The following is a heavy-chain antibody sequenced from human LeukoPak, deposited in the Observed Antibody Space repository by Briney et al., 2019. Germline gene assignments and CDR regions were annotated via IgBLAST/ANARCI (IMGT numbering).Heavy chain of an antibody. V-gene: IGHV4-31*03. D-gene: IGHD3-10*01. CDR1: GGSISSGGYY. CDR3: ARGRYGSGSYGY. Sequence: SGTLSLTCTVSGGSISSGGYYWSWIRQHPGKGLEWIGYIYYSGSTYYNPSLKSRVTISVDTSKNQFSLKLSSVTAADTAVYYCARGRYGSGSYGYWGQGTLVTVSS. CDR2: IYYSGST. J-gene: IGHJ4*02.